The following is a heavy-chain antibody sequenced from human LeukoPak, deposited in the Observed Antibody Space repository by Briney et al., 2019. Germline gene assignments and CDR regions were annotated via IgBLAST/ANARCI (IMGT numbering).Heavy chain of an antibody. CDR1: GFTFSSYG. CDR3: ARDAEELWLLGPRVPNYYYGMDV. CDR2: IWYDGSNK. V-gene: IGHV3-33*01. D-gene: IGHD5-18*01. J-gene: IGHJ6*02. Sequence: GGSLRLPCAASGFTFSSYGMHWVRQAPGKGLEWVAVIWYDGSNKYYADSVKGRFTISRDNSKNTLYLQMNSLRAEDTAVYYCARDAEELWLLGPRVPNYYYGMDVWGQGTTVTVPS.